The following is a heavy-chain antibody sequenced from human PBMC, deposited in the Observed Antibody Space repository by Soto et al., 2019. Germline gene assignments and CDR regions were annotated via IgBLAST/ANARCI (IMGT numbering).Heavy chain of an antibody. D-gene: IGHD3-10*01. Sequence: QVQLVESGGGVVPPGRSLRLSCAASGFPFSSYGLHWVRQARGKELEWVAIISYAGSNKYYADSVKGRFTLSRDNSKNTLYLQMKSLRAGDTAVSYCAKDHWFGSHYDHYGMDVWGQGTTVTVSS. CDR2: ISYAGSNK. J-gene: IGHJ6*02. CDR1: GFPFSSYG. V-gene: IGHV3-30*18. CDR3: AKDHWFGSHYDHYGMDV.